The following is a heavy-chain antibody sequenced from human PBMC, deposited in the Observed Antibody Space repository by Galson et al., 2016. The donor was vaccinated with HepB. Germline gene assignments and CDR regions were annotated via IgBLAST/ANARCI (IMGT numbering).Heavy chain of an antibody. CDR2: IYYSVST. J-gene: IGHJ6*03. CDR3: ATGIVVAGKMYYYYMDV. V-gene: IGHV4-39*01. Sequence: SETLSLTCNVSGGSISGSNYYWGWIRQPPGRGLEWIGSIYYSVSTNYNPSLESRITISVDTSKNHLSLSLSSVTAADTAVYYCATGIVVAGKMYYYYMDVWGKGTSVTVSS. D-gene: IGHD6-19*01. CDR1: GGSISGSNYY.